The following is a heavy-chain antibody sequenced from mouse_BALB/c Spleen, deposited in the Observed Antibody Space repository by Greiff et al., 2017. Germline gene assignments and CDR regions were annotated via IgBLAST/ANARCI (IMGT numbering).Heavy chain of an antibody. CDR1: GFTFSSFG. CDR2: ISSGSSTI. V-gene: IGHV5-17*02. J-gene: IGHJ3*01. CDR3: ARSPPFYYGYDGDESWFAY. D-gene: IGHD2-2*01. Sequence: EVHLVESGGGLVQPGGSRKLSCAASGFTFSSFGMHWVRQAPEKGLEWVAYISSGSSTIYYADTVKGRFTISRDNPKNTLFLQMTSLRSEDTAMYYCARSPPFYYGYDGDESWFAYWGQGTLVTVSA.